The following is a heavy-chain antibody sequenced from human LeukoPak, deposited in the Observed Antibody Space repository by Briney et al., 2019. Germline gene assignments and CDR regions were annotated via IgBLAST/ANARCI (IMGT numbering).Heavy chain of an antibody. Sequence: PGGSLRLSCAASGFIFNNHGMNWARQAPGKGLEWVSSISSSSSYIYYADSVKGRFTISRDNAKNSLYLQMNSLRAEDTAVYYCARDDYCSSTSCYTGRGVGYYYGMDVWGQGTTVTVSS. J-gene: IGHJ6*02. V-gene: IGHV3-21*01. CDR2: ISSSSSYI. D-gene: IGHD2-2*02. CDR1: GFIFNNHG. CDR3: ARDDYCSSTSCYTGRGVGYYYGMDV.